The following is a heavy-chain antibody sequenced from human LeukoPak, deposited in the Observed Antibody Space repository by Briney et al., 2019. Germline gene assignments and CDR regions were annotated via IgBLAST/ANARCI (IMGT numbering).Heavy chain of an antibody. D-gene: IGHD3-9*01. CDR2: ISSSSSYI. J-gene: IGHJ4*02. CDR3: ARATTYDILTGFSDY. Sequence: PGGSLRLSCEASGFTFSTNAMSWVRQAPGKGLEWVSSISSSSSYIYYADSVKGRFTISRDNAKKSLYLQMNSLRAEDTAVYYCARATTYDILTGFSDYWGQGTLVTVSS. V-gene: IGHV3-21*01. CDR1: GFTFSTNA.